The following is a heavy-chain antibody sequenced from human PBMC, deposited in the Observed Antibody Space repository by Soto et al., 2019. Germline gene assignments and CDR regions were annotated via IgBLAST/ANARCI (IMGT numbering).Heavy chain of an antibody. J-gene: IGHJ5*02. CDR2: IVPNIGTA. CDR3: ARDHCSSTSCYSWFDP. CDR1: GGTLNTFIYYP. V-gene: IGHV1-69*13. D-gene: IGHD2-2*02. Sequence: SVKVSCKASGGTLNTFIYYPVNWVRQAPGQGLEWMGGIVPNIGTANYAQKFQGRVTITADESTSTAYMELSSLRSEDTAVYYCARDHCSSTSCYSWFDPWGQGTLVTVSS.